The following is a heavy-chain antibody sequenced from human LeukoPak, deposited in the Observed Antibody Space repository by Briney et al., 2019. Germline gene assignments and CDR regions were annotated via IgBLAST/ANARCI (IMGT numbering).Heavy chain of an antibody. V-gene: IGHV3-7*01. CDR3: ARDEPGYGEFLLY. Sequence: GGSLRLSCAASGFTFSSYWMSWVRRAPGKGLEWVANINEDGSAKSYVDSVKGRFTISRDNTRNSLYLQITGLRAEDTAVYYCARDEPGYGEFLLYWGQGTLVTVSS. J-gene: IGHJ4*02. CDR2: INEDGSAK. D-gene: IGHD3-10*01. CDR1: GFTFSSYW.